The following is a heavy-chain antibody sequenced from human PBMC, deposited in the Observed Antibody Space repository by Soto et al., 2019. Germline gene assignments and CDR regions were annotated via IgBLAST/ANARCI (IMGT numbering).Heavy chain of an antibody. Sequence: SLRLSCAVSGFSFSDYYMDWVRQAPGKGLEWVGRSRNKANSYTTEYGASAQGRFTISRDDSKNSLYLQLSSLKTEDTAVYYCARVYTGSRTYHFDYWGQGTLVTVSS. V-gene: IGHV3-72*01. CDR2: SRNKANSYTT. CDR3: ARVYTGSRTYHFDY. CDR1: GFSFSDYY. D-gene: IGHD2-2*02. J-gene: IGHJ4*02.